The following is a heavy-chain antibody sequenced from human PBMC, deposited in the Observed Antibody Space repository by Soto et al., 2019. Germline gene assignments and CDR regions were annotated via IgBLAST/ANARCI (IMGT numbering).Heavy chain of an antibody. V-gene: IGHV3-23*01. Sequence: PGGSLRLSCAASGFTFSSYAMSWVRQAPGKGLEWVSAISGSGGSTYYADSVKGRFTISRDNSKSTLYLQMNSLRAEDTAVYYCAKEVRFLEWPEYFQHWGQGTLVTVSS. D-gene: IGHD3-3*01. J-gene: IGHJ1*01. CDR1: GFTFSSYA. CDR3: AKEVRFLEWPEYFQH. CDR2: ISGSGGST.